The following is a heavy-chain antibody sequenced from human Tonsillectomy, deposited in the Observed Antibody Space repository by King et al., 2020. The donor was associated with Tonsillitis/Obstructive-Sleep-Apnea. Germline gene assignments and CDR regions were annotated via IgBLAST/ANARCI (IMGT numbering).Heavy chain of an antibody. CDR1: GFTFSTYW. D-gene: IGHD2-15*01. V-gene: IGHV3-7*04. J-gene: IGHJ4*02. Sequence: VQLVESGGGLVQPGGSLRLSCAASGFTFSTYWMTWVRQAPGKGLEWVANIKQDGSEKYYVESVKGRFTISRDNAKNSLYLQMNSLRPEDTAVYYCARDFTGYCSGGNCYSSGGNYWGQGTLVTVSS. CDR3: ARDFTGYCSGGNCYSSGGNY. CDR2: IKQDGSEK.